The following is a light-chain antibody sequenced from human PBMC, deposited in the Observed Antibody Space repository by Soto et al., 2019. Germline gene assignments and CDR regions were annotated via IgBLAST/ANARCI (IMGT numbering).Light chain of an antibody. V-gene: IGKV1-9*01. CDR3: QHIKTYPPT. CDR1: QGISSY. CDR2: AAS. Sequence: DIQSTQSPSFLSASVGDRVTITCRASQGISSYLAWYQQKPGKAPKLLINAASTLQSGVPSRFSGSGSGTEFTLTISSLQPEDFATYYCQHIKTYPPTFGQGTKLEIK. J-gene: IGKJ2*01.